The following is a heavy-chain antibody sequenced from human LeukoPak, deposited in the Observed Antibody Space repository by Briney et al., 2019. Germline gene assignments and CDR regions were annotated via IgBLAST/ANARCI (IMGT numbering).Heavy chain of an antibody. D-gene: IGHD3/OR15-3a*01. J-gene: IGHJ5*01. Sequence: AASVNVSCKTSGGTFSNDAISWVRQAPGQGLEWMGRVIPTLGIALYAQRFKGRVTITADKSTNTAYMELSSLTFEDTAVYFCARDLVCTVNCKDSWGQGTLVTVSS. CDR1: GGTFSNDA. CDR2: VIPTLGIA. CDR3: ARDLVCTVNCKDS. V-gene: IGHV1-69*04.